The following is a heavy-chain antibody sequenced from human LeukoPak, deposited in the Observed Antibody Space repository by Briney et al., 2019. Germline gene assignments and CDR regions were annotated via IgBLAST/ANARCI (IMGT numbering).Heavy chain of an antibody. D-gene: IGHD6-13*01. CDR3: ARGGNAHYSSSWYGGEDFDY. Sequence: PGGSLRLSCAASGLTFSSYAMHWVRQAPGKGLEWVAVISYDGSNKYYADSVKGRFTISRDNSKNTLYLQMNSLRAEDTAVYYCARGGNAHYSSSWYGGEDFDYWGQGTLVTVSS. J-gene: IGHJ4*02. CDR1: GLTFSSYA. CDR2: ISYDGSNK. V-gene: IGHV3-30*04.